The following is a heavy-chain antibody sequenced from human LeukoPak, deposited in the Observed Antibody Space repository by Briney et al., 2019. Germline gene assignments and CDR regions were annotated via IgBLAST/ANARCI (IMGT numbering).Heavy chain of an antibody. V-gene: IGHV3-30-3*01. J-gene: IGHJ4*02. CDR2: ISYDGSNK. CDR3: ARDFQWELPDY. CDR1: GFTFSSYA. Sequence: GRSLRLSCAASGFTFSSYAMHWVRQAPGKGLEWVAVISYDGSNKYYADSVKGRFTISRDNSKNTLYLQMNSLRAEDTAVYYCARDFQWELPDYWGQGTLVTVSS. D-gene: IGHD1-26*01.